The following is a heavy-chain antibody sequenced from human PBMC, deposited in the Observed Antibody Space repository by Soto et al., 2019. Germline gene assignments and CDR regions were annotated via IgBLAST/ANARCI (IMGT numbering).Heavy chain of an antibody. D-gene: IGHD6-19*01. Sequence: QVQLVESGGGVVQPGRSLRLSCAASGFTFSNYGMHWVRQAPGKGLEWVAVIWYDGSNKYYADPVKGRFTISRDNSKNTLYLQINSLRAEDTAVYYCARESTSWSFDYWGQGTLVTVSS. V-gene: IGHV3-33*01. CDR2: IWYDGSNK. CDR1: GFTFSNYG. CDR3: ARESTSWSFDY. J-gene: IGHJ4*02.